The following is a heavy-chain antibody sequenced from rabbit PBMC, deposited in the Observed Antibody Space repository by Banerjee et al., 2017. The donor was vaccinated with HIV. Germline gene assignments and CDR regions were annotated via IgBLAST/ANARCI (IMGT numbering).Heavy chain of an antibody. CDR2: INAVTGKA. CDR3: ARSTYGYDDYGDLYYAAMDL. CDR1: GFSFSNKAV. J-gene: IGHJ6*01. Sequence: EQLLESGGGRVKPEGSLKLTCTASGFSFSNKAVMCWDRKAPGKGLEWIACINAVTGKAVYANWAKGRFTFSKTSSTTVTLQMTSLTAADTATYFCARSTYGYDDYGDLYYAAMDLWGPGTLVTVS. V-gene: IGHV1S45*01. D-gene: IGHD2-1*01.